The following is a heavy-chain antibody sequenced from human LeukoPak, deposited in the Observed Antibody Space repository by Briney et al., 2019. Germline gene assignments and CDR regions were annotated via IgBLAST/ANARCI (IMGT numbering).Heavy chain of an antibody. CDR2: MNPNSGNT. CDR1: GYTFTSYD. D-gene: IGHD3-22*01. CDR3: AAAPDSSGYYPDNPLDY. J-gene: IGHJ4*02. V-gene: IGHV1-8*03. Sequence: GASVKVSCKASGYTFTSYDINWVRQATGQGLEWMGWMNPNSGNTGYAQRFQGRVTITRDMSTSTAYMELSSLRSEDTAVYYCAAAPDSSGYYPDNPLDYWGRGTLVTVSS.